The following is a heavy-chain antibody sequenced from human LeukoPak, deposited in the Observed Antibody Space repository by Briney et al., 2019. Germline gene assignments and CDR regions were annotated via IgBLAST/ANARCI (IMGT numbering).Heavy chain of an antibody. Sequence: SVKVSCKASGGTFSSYAISWVRQAPGQGLEWMGGIIPIFGTANYAQKFQGRVTITTDESTSTAYMELSSLRSEDTAVYYCAREPQIVVVVAATGIDAFDIWGQGTMVTVSS. CDR1: GGTFSSYA. CDR2: IIPIFGTA. D-gene: IGHD2-15*01. J-gene: IGHJ3*02. V-gene: IGHV1-69*05. CDR3: AREPQIVVVVAATGIDAFDI.